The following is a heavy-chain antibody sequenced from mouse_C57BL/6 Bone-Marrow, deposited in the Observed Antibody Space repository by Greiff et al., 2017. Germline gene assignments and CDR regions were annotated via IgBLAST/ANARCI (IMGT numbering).Heavy chain of an antibody. CDR1: GFNIKNTY. CDR2: IDPANGNT. D-gene: IGHD1-1*01. Sequence: VQLQQSVAELVRPGASVKLSCTASGFNIKNTYMHWVKQRPEQGLEWIGRIDPANGNTKYAPKFQGKATITADPSSNTAYLQLSSLTSEDSAVYFCARDYGSSYWYFDVWGTGTTVTVSS. V-gene: IGHV14-3*01. CDR3: ARDYGSSYWYFDV. J-gene: IGHJ1*03.